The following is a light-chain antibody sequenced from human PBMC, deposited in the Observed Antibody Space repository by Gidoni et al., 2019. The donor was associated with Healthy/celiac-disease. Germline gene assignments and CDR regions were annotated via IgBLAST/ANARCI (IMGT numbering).Light chain of an antibody. V-gene: IGKV3-11*01. Sequence: EIVLTQSTATLSLSPGERATLSCRASQSVSSYVAWYQQKPGQAPRLLIYDASNRATGIPARFSGSVSGTDFTLTISSLEPEDFAVYYCQQRSNWPTFGQGTKVEIK. CDR1: QSVSSY. CDR2: DAS. J-gene: IGKJ1*01. CDR3: QQRSNWPT.